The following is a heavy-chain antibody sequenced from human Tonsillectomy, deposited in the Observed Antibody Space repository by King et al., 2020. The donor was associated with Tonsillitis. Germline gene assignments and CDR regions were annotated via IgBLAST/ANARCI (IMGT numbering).Heavy chain of an antibody. J-gene: IGHJ3*02. CDR2: ISTSASPI. CDR1: GFSFIDYY. V-gene: IGHV3-11*01. D-gene: IGHD3-16*01. Sequence: VQLVESGGHLVKPGGSLRLSCAASGFSFIDYYMSWIRQAPGKGLEWLSYISTSASPIYYADSVKGRFITSRDNAKNSLYLQMNTLRAEDTAVYYCARNPGGTWSALDIWGKGTMVTVSS. CDR3: ARNPGGTWSALDI.